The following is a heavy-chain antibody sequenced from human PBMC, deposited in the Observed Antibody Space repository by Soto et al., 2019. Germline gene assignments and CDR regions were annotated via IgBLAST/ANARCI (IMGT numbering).Heavy chain of an antibody. V-gene: IGHV4-61*01. D-gene: IGHD2-21*02. Sequence: SETLSLTCTVSGGSVSSGSYYWSWIRQPPGKGLEWIGYIYYSGSTNYNPPLKSRVTISVDTSKNQFSLKLSYVTAADTAVYYCARALRAYCGGDCYSAYFDYWGQGTLVTVSS. CDR2: IYYSGST. CDR3: ARALRAYCGGDCYSAYFDY. J-gene: IGHJ4*02. CDR1: GGSVSSGSYY.